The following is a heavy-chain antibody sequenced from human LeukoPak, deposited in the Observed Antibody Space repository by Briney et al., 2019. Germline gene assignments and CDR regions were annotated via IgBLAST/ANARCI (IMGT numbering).Heavy chain of an antibody. CDR3: ARNTLFAFDI. D-gene: IGHD2-15*01. Sequence: GGSLRLSCAASGLTVSSSYMSWVRQAPGKGLEWVSIMYNDGSTNYADSMKGRFTISRDNSKNTLYLQVNSLRAEDTAMYYCARNTLFAFDIWGQGTMVTASS. J-gene: IGHJ3*02. V-gene: IGHV3-53*01. CDR1: GLTVSSSY. CDR2: MYNDGST.